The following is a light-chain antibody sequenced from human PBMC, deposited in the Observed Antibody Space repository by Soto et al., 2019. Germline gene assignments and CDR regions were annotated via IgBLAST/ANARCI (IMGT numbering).Light chain of an antibody. CDR1: QSVNSY. J-gene: IGKJ5*01. CDR2: DAS. V-gene: IGKV3-11*01. Sequence: EIVLTQSPATLSLSPGERATLSCRASQSVNSYLAWYQQKPGQAPRLLIYDASNRATGIPARFSGSGSGTDFTLTISSLEPADFAVYYCQQRRDWPITFGQGTRLEIK. CDR3: QQRRDWPIT.